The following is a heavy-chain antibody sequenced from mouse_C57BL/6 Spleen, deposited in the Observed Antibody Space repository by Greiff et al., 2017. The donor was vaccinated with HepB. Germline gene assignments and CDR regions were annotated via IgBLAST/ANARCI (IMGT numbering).Heavy chain of an antibody. CDR1: GFTFSDYG. CDR3: ARDGVTTVVPPYAMDY. V-gene: IGHV5-17*01. CDR2: ISSGSSTI. D-gene: IGHD1-1*01. Sequence: EVKLVESGGGLVKPGGSLKLSCAASGFTFSDYGMHWVRQAPEKGLEWVAYISSGSSTIYYADTVKGRFTISRDNAKTTLFLQMTSLRSEDTAMYYCARDGVTTVVPPYAMDYWGQGTSVTVSS. J-gene: IGHJ4*01.